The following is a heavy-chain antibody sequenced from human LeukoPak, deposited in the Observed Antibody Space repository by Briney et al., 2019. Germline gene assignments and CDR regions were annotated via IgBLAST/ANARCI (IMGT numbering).Heavy chain of an antibody. J-gene: IGHJ4*02. CDR3: ARGGARYLDN. CDR1: GFSFSSYT. D-gene: IGHD3-9*01. V-gene: IGHV3-7*01. CDR2: MKEDGSDI. Sequence: GGSLRLSCVASGFSFSSYTMSWVRQAPGKGLEWVAKMKEDGSDINYVDSVKGRFTICRDNAKNSLCLQMSSLRAEDTAVYYCARGGARYLDNWGQGTLVTVS.